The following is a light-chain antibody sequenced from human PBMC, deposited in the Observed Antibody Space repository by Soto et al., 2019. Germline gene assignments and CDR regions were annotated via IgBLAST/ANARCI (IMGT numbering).Light chain of an antibody. CDR3: SSYTSSSTLVV. CDR1: SSDVGGYKY. J-gene: IGLJ2*01. V-gene: IGLV2-14*01. Sequence: QSVLTQPASVSGSPGQSITISCTGTSSDVGGYKYVSWYQQHPGKAPKLMIYDVSSRPSGVSNRFSGSKSGNTASLTISGLQADDEADYYCSSYTSSSTLVVFGGGTQLTVL. CDR2: DVS.